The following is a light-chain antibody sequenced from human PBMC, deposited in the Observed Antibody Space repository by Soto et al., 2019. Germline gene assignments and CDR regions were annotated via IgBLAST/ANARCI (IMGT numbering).Light chain of an antibody. CDR1: QSVSSN. CDR3: QQYNSWPPIT. CDR2: DAS. V-gene: IGKV3-15*01. Sequence: EIVMTQSPATLSVSPGERATRSCRASQSVSSNLAWYQQKPGQAPRLLIYDASTRATGIPARFSGSGSGTEFSLTISSLQSEDFAVYYCQQYNSWPPITFGQGTRLEIK. J-gene: IGKJ5*01.